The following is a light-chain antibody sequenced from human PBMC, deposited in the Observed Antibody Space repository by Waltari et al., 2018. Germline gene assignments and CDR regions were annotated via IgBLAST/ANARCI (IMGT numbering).Light chain of an antibody. V-gene: IGLV2-14*01. CDR3: SSYTSSSTWV. CDR1: SSDVGGYNY. CDR2: DVS. J-gene: IGLJ3*02. Sequence: QSALTQPASVSGSPGQSITISCTGTSSDVGGYNYVSWYQQHPGKAPKFMIYDVSKRPSGVSNRFSGSKSGNMASLTISGLQAEDEADYYCSSYTSSSTWVFGGGTKLTVL.